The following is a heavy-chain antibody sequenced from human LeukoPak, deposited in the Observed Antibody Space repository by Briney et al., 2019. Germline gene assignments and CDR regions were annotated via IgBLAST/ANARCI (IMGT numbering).Heavy chain of an antibody. CDR2: IIHRGST. V-gene: IGHV4-34*12. D-gene: IGHD4-17*01. J-gene: IGHJ4*02. Sequence: SETLSLTCAVYGGSFSGYYWSWIRQPPGKGLEWIGEIIHRGSTNYNPSLKSRVTISVDTSKNQFSLKLSSVTAADTAVYYCARASHDYGDYSHFDYWGQGTLVTVSS. CDR3: ARASHDYGDYSHFDY. CDR1: GGSFSGYY.